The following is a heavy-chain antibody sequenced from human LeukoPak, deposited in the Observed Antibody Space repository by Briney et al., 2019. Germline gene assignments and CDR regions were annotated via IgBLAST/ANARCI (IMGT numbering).Heavy chain of an antibody. Sequence: SETLSLTCTVSGGSISGSYWSWIRQPPGKGLEWIGYIYYSGDSNYNPSLKSRATISLDTSKNQFSLKVSSVTAADTAIYYCAKHTYARPFDSWGQGTLVTVSS. D-gene: IGHD6-6*01. CDR2: IYYSGDS. J-gene: IGHJ4*02. CDR1: GGSISGSY. CDR3: AKHTYARPFDS. V-gene: IGHV4-59*08.